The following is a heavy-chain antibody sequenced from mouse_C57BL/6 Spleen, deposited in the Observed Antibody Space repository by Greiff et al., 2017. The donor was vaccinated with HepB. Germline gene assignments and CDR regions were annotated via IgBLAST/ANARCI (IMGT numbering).Heavy chain of an antibody. CDR2: ISSGSSTI. D-gene: IGHD2-12*01. CDR3: ASYDGVCYYYAMDY. V-gene: IGHV5-17*01. J-gene: IGHJ4*01. CDR1: GFTFSDYG. Sequence: EVHLVESGGGLVKPGGSLKLSCAASGFTFSDYGMHWVRQAPEKGLEWVAYISSGSSTIYYADTVKGRFTISRDNAKNTLFLQMTSLRSDDTAMYYCASYDGVCYYYAMDYWGQGTSVTVSS.